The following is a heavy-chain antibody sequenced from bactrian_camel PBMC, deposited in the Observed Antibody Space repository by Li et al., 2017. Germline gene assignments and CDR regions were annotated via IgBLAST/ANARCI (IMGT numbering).Heavy chain of an antibody. V-gene: IGHV3S1*01. D-gene: IGHD6*01. CDR2: ISSGGDST. CDR3: ATGYKVVADLASRDH. Sequence: HVQLVESGGGSVQAGGSLRLACVFSGHTYNPSCLAWVRQAPGKGLKWVSTISSGGDSTYYADSVKGRFTISRDNAKNTLYLQLNSLKTEDTAMYYCATGYKVVADLASRDHRGQGTQVTVS. CDR1: GHTYNPSC. J-gene: IGHJ4*01.